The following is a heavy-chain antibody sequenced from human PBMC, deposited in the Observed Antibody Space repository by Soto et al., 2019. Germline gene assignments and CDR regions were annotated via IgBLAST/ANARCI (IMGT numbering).Heavy chain of an antibody. CDR2: IDPSDSYT. CDR1: GYSFTSYW. J-gene: IGHJ6*02. CDR3: ARHPAAAYYYYYGMDV. V-gene: IGHV5-10-1*01. Sequence: PGESLKISCKGSGYSFTSYWISWVRQMPGKGLEWMGRIDPSDSYTNYSPSFQGHVTISADKSISTAYLQWSSLKASDTAMYYCARHPAAAYYYYYGMDVWGQGPTVTVSS. D-gene: IGHD6-13*01.